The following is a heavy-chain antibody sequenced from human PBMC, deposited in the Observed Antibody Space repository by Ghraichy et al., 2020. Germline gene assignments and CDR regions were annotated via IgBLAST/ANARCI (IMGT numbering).Heavy chain of an antibody. J-gene: IGHJ6*03. Sequence: GGSLRLSCAAYGFTFSSYAMSWVRQAPGKGLEWVSAISGSGGSRYYADSVKGRFTISRDNSKNTLYLQMNSLRAEDTAVYYCAKDQSRWGQTNYYYYYMDFWGKGTTLTVSS. CDR1: GFTFSSYA. D-gene: IGHD4-23*01. CDR3: AKDQSRWGQTNYYYYYMDF. CDR2: ISGSGGSR. V-gene: IGHV3-23*01.